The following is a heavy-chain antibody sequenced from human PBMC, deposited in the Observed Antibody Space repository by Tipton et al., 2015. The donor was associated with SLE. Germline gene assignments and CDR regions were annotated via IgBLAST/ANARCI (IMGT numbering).Heavy chain of an antibody. D-gene: IGHD3-10*01. Sequence: GLVKPSETLSLRCTVSGGSIRNSFWGWIRQAPGKGLEWIGYNSQVGSGDYNPSLKSRASISADTSENQILLTLTSVTAADTAMYYCARRDNSPFTGSYDLWGQGTMVTVSS. CDR2: NSQVGSG. V-gene: IGHV4-59*01. CDR1: GGSIRNSF. J-gene: IGHJ3*01. CDR3: ARRDNSPFTGSYDL.